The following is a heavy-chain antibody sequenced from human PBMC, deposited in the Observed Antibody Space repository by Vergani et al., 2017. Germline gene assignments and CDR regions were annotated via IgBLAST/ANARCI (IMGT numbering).Heavy chain of an antibody. D-gene: IGHD6-6*01. CDR1: GGSFSGYY. CDR2: INHSGST. CDR3: ARGSVAARLDWFDP. V-gene: IGHV4-34*01. Sequence: QVQLQQWGAGLLKPSETLSLTCAVYGGSFSGYYWSWIRQPPGKGLEWIGEINHSGSTNYNPSLKSRVTISVDTSKNQFSLQLISVTAADTAVYYCARGSVAARLDWFDPWGQGTLVTVSS. J-gene: IGHJ5*02.